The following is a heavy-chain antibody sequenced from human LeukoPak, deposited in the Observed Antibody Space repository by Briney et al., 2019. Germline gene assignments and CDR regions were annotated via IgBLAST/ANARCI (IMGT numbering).Heavy chain of an antibody. V-gene: IGHV3-30*04. Sequence: GRSLRLSCAASGFTFSSYAMHWVRQAPGKGLEWVAVISYDGSNKYYADSVKGRFTISRDNSKNTLYLQMNSLRAEDTAVYYCARTQGSSWYSYYYYGMDVWGKGTTVTVSS. CDR2: ISYDGSNK. CDR3: ARTQGSSWYSYYYYGMDV. D-gene: IGHD6-13*01. J-gene: IGHJ6*04. CDR1: GFTFSSYA.